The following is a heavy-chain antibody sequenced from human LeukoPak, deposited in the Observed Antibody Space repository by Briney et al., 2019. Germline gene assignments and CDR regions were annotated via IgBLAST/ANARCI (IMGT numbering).Heavy chain of an antibody. D-gene: IGHD2-2*01. Sequence: ASVKVSCKASGYTFTSYYMHWVRQAPGQGLEWMGIINPSGGSTSYAQKFQGRVTMTRDTSTSTVYMELSSLRSEDTAVYYCSRAPLGAVVGIVVVPDNYCMDVWGKGTTVTVSS. CDR3: SRAPLGAVVGIVVVPDNYCMDV. V-gene: IGHV1-46*01. CDR2: INPSGGST. J-gene: IGHJ6*03. CDR1: GYTFTSYY.